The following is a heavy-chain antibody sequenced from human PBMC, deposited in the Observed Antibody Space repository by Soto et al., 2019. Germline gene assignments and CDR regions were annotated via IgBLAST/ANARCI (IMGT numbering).Heavy chain of an antibody. V-gene: IGHV6-1*01. CDR3: ARGEQYSGRIFDY. J-gene: IGHJ4*01. CDR1: GDSVSSNSAG. D-gene: IGHD1-26*01. Sequence: SQSLSLTCAITGDSVSSNSAGWSWVRQSPSRGLEWLGRTYYRSKWYYEYAVSVRGRITINPDTSKNQYSLQLNSVTPEDTAVYFCARGEQYSGRIFDYWGQGTLVTVSS. CDR2: TYYRSKWYY.